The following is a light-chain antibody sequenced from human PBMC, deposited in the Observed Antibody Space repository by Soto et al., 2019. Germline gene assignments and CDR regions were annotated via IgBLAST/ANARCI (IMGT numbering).Light chain of an antibody. J-gene: IGKJ1*01. CDR1: QSVTSS. CDR3: QHYNSWPWT. CDR2: GAS. Sequence: EIGVTQSPARRSLSPGEGATRSGSASQSVTSSFLAWYQQKPGQAPRLLISGASTRAAGIPARFSGSGSGTAFTLTISSLESEDFAVYYCQHYNSWPWTFGQGTKVDIK. V-gene: IGKV3-15*01.